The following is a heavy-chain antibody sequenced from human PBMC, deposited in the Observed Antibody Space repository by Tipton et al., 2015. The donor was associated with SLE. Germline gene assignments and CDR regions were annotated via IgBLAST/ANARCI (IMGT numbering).Heavy chain of an antibody. CDR2: IRADGSNK. CDR3: AGGTGAYFVH. Sequence: SLRLSCAASGFTYSGYAMHWVRQAPGKGREWVAFIRADGSNKDYADSVKGRFTTSRDNSKNTLYLQMNRLRVEDTAVYYCAGGTGAYFVHWGQGTLVTVSS. V-gene: IGHV3-30*02. CDR1: GFTYSGYA. J-gene: IGHJ4*02. D-gene: IGHD3-16*01.